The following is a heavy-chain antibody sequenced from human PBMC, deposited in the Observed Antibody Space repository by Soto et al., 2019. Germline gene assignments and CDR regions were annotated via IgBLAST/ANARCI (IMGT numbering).Heavy chain of an antibody. J-gene: IGHJ4*02. Sequence: QVHLVQSGAEVKKPGASVKVSCKGSGYDFTTYGITWVRQAPGQGLEWMAWISAHNGNTDYAHKLQGRVTVTTDTSESTGYIELRSLRYDDTVMYYCARGRYGDYWGQGTLVTVSS. CDR3: ARGRYGDY. V-gene: IGHV1-18*01. CDR2: ISAHNGNT. CDR1: GYDFTTYG. D-gene: IGHD1-1*01.